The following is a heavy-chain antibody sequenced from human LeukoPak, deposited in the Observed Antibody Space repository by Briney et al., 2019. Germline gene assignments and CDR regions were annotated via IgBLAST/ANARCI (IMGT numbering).Heavy chain of an antibody. D-gene: IGHD4-17*01. V-gene: IGHV1-2*02. CDR2: INPNTGGT. CDR3: ARPPTVTRGWFDP. J-gene: IGHJ5*02. Sequence: ASVKVSCKASGYTFTDYYMHWVRQAPGQGLEWMGWINPNTGGTNYAQKFQGRVTMTRDTSISTAYMELSRLKSDDTAVYYCARPPTVTRGWFDPWGQGTRVTVSS. CDR1: GYTFTDYY.